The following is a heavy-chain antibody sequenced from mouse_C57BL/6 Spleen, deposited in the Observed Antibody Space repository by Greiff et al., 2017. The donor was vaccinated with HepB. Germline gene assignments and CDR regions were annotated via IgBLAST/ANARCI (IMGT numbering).Heavy chain of an antibody. Sequence: VQLQQSGAELVRPGPSVKVSCKASGYAFTNYLIEWVKQRPGQGLEWIGVINPGSGGTNYNEKFKGKATLTADKSSSTAYMQLSSLTSEDSAVYFCARSVDYGSSSWFAYWGQGTLVTVSA. CDR3: ARSVDYGSSSWFAY. D-gene: IGHD1-1*01. CDR2: INPGSGGT. CDR1: GYAFTNYL. J-gene: IGHJ3*01. V-gene: IGHV1-54*01.